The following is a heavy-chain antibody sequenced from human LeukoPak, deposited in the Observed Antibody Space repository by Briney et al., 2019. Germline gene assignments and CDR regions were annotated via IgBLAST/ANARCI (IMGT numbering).Heavy chain of an antibody. V-gene: IGHV4-59*12. CDR1: GDSISGYY. CDR2: VYHSGST. Sequence: SETLSLTCAVSGDSISGYYWSWIRQPPGKGLEWIGFVYHSGSTTRNPSLERRVTISVDTSRNQVSLRLSSVTAADTAVYYCARGLSRTPPGGYWGQGTLVTVSS. J-gene: IGHJ4*02. D-gene: IGHD2-2*01. CDR3: ARGLSRTPPGGY.